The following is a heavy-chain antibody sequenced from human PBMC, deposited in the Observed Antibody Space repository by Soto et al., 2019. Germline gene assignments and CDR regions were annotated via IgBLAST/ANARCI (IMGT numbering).Heavy chain of an antibody. Sequence: GASVKVSCKASGYTFTSFDINWVRQATGQGLEWMGWMNPNSGNTGYAQKFQGRVTMTRNTSISTAYMELSSLSSEDAAVYYCARAYTWGVAVAGTWGQGTLVTVS. V-gene: IGHV1-8*01. CDR2: MNPNSGNT. J-gene: IGHJ4*02. CDR3: ARAYTWGVAVAGT. D-gene: IGHD6-19*01. CDR1: GYTFTSFD.